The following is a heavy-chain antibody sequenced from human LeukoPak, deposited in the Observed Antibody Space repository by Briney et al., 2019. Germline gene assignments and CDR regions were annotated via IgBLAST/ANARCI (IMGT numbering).Heavy chain of an antibody. J-gene: IGHJ3*02. CDR3: ARAGVTVRGLDAFDI. CDR1: GGSISSSSYY. V-gene: IGHV4-39*07. D-gene: IGHD4-17*01. CDR2: IFYSGST. Sequence: PSETLSLTCTVSGGSISSSSYYWGWIRQPPGKGLEWIGSIFYSGSTYYNPPLKSRVTISVDTSKNQFSLKLSSVTAADTAVYYCARAGVTVRGLDAFDIWGQGTMVTVSS.